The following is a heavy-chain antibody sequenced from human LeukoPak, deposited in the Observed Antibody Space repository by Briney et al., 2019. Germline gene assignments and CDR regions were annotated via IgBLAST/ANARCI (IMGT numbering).Heavy chain of an antibody. Sequence: GASVKVSCKASGYTFTSYYMHWVRQAPGQGLEWMGIINPSGGGTSYAQKFQGRVTMTTDTSTSTAYMELRSLRSDDTAVYYCARDRLVGATTPSPWGQGTLVTVSS. CDR2: INPSGGGT. J-gene: IGHJ5*02. V-gene: IGHV1-46*01. D-gene: IGHD1-26*01. CDR3: ARDRLVGATTPSP. CDR1: GYTFTSYY.